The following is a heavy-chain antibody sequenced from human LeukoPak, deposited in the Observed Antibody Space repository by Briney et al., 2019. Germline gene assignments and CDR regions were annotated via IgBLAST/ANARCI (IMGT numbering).Heavy chain of an antibody. D-gene: IGHD3-22*01. CDR3: AKEAGRGSSGYWWGMDV. CDR1: GFTFSSYG. J-gene: IGHJ6*02. CDR2: ISYDGSNK. V-gene: IGHV3-30*18. Sequence: PGGSLRLSCAASGFTFSSYGMHWVRQAPGKGLEWVAVISYDGSNKYYADSVKGRFTISRDNSKNTLYLQMNSLRAEDTAVYYCAKEAGRGSSGYWWGMDVWGQGTTVTVSS.